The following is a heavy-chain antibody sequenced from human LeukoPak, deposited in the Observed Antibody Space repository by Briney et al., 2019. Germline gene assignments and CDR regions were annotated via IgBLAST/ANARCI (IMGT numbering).Heavy chain of an antibody. D-gene: IGHD6-13*01. CDR3: ASESSSWRFDY. CDR1: GFTFSSYG. CDR2: ISYDGSNK. J-gene: IGHJ4*02. V-gene: IGHV3-30*03. Sequence: PGRSLRLSCAASGFTFSSYGMHWVRQAPGKGLEWVAVISYDGSNKFYADSVKGRFTISRDNSKNTLYLQMNSLRAEDAAVYYCASESSSWRFDYWGQGTLVTVSS.